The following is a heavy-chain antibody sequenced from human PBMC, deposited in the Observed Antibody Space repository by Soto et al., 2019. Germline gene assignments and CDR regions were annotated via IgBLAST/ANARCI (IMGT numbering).Heavy chain of an antibody. CDR3: AGVRYRDYIWESPRYPSDAFDI. J-gene: IGHJ3*02. CDR2: IYSGGST. D-gene: IGHD3-16*01. V-gene: IGHV3-66*01. Sequence: PGGSLRLSCAASGFTVSSNYMSWVRQAPGKGLEWVSVIYSGGSTYYADSVKGRFTISRDNSKNTLYLQMNSLRAEDTAVYYCAGVRYRDYIWESPRYPSDAFDIWGQGTMVTVSS. CDR1: GFTVSSNY.